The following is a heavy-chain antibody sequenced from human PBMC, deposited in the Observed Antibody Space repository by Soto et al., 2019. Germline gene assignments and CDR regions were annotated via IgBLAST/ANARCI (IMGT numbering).Heavy chain of an antibody. CDR3: AREAAGGYDTLYYYGMDV. J-gene: IGHJ6*02. D-gene: IGHD5-12*01. CDR1: GGTFSSYA. Sequence: ASVKVSCKASGGTFSSYAISWVRQAPGQGLEWMGGIIPIFGTANYAQKFQGRVTITADESTSTAYMELSSLRSEDTAVYYCAREAAGGYDTLYYYGMDVWGQGTTVTVSS. V-gene: IGHV1-69*13. CDR2: IIPIFGTA.